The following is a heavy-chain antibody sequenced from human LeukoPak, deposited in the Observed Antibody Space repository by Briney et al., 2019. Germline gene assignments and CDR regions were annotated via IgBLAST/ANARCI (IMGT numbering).Heavy chain of an antibody. V-gene: IGHV3-7*01. CDR2: IKQDGGEK. J-gene: IGHJ3*02. CDR3: ARDMPGIAAGSGAFDI. CDR1: GFTFSSYW. D-gene: IGHD6-13*01. Sequence: HTGGSLRLSCAASGFTFSSYWMSWLRQAPGKGLEWVANIKQDGGEKYYVDSVKGRFTISRDNAKNSLYLQMNSLRAEDTAVYYCARDMPGIAAGSGAFDIWGQGTMVTVSS.